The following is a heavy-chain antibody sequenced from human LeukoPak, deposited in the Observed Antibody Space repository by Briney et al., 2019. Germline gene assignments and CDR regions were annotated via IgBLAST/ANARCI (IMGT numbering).Heavy chain of an antibody. Sequence: PGRSLRLSCAASGFTFSSYAMHWVRQAPGKGLEGVAVISYDGSNKYYADSVKGRFTISRDNSKNTLYLQMNSLRAEDTAVYYCARDHRVVVISSVDYWGQGTLVTVSS. CDR3: ARDHRVVVISSVDY. CDR2: ISYDGSNK. D-gene: IGHD3-22*01. J-gene: IGHJ4*02. V-gene: IGHV3-30-3*01. CDR1: GFTFSSYA.